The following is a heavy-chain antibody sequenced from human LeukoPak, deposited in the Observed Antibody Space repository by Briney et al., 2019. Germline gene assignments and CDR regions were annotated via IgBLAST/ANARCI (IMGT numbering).Heavy chain of an antibody. J-gene: IGHJ3*02. CDR2: ISWNSGSI. V-gene: IGHV3-9*01. Sequence: PGRSLRLSCAASGFTFDDYAMHWVRQAPGKGLEWVSGISWNSGSIGYADSVKGRFTISRDNAKNSLYLQMNSLRAEDTALYYCAKNAGVVYYDSSGPTDAFDIWGQGTMVTVSS. CDR1: GFTFDDYA. CDR3: AKNAGVVYYDSSGPTDAFDI. D-gene: IGHD3-22*01.